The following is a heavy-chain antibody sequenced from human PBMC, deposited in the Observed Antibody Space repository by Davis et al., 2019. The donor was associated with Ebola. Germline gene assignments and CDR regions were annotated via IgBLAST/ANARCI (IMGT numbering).Heavy chain of an antibody. CDR1: GYSFTNYW. J-gene: IGHJ6*01. Sequence: GESLKISCKGSGYSFTNYWISWVRQMPGKGLEWMGRIYPSDSYTNYSPSFQGHVTISADKSISTAYLQWSSLKASDTAMYYCATCPYYYYGMDVWGQGTTVTVSS. CDR2: IYPSDSYT. CDR3: ATCPYYYYGMDV. V-gene: IGHV5-10-1*01.